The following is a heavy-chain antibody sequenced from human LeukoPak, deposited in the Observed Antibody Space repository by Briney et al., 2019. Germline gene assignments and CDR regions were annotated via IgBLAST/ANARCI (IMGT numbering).Heavy chain of an antibody. CDR2: ISPYNGNT. CDR1: GYPFTSFG. CDR3: ARARRVQVIPVAESAEYFEH. D-gene: IGHD2-2*01. V-gene: IGHV1-18*01. J-gene: IGHJ1*01. Sequence: ASVKVSCKTSGYPFTSFGVSWVRQAPGQGLEWMGWISPYNGNTNIAQRFQGRLTLTTDTSTSTVYMEPRSLRSDDTAVYFCARARRVQVIPVAESAEYFEHWGQGTLVTVS.